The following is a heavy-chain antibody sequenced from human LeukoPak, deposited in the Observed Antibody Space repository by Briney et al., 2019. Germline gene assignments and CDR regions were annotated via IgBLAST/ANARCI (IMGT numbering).Heavy chain of an antibody. Sequence: GGSMRLSCTASGFAFSTYGMAWVRQAPGKGLEWLSYLSRSSNTIQYIDSVRGRFTISRDNARNSLYLQLNSLRADDTAVYYCVHAAYNWNPGSAWGQGTLVTVSS. CDR1: GFAFSTYG. CDR3: VHAAYNWNPGSA. D-gene: IGHD1-20*01. CDR2: LSRSSNTI. J-gene: IGHJ5*02. V-gene: IGHV3-48*04.